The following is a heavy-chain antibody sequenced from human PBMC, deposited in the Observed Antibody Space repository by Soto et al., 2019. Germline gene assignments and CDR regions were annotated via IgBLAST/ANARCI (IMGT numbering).Heavy chain of an antibody. CDR1: GGSFSGYY. Sequence: SETLSLTCAVYGGSFSGYYWSWIRQPPGKGLEWIGEINHSGSTNYNPSLKSRVTISVDTSKNQFSLKLSSVTAADTAVYYCARLGVVVVAAIGMDVWGQGTTVTVSS. D-gene: IGHD2-15*01. CDR3: ARLGVVVVAAIGMDV. CDR2: INHSGST. J-gene: IGHJ6*02. V-gene: IGHV4-34*01.